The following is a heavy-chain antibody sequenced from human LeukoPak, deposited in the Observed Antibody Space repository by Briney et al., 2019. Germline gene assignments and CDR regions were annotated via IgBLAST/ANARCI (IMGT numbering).Heavy chain of an antibody. J-gene: IGHJ4*02. V-gene: IGHV3-11*01. D-gene: IGHD3-3*01. CDR2: ISSSGSTI. CDR1: GFTFSDYY. Sequence: GGSLRLSCAASGFTFSDYYMSWIRQAPGKGLEWVSYISSSGSTIYYADSVKGRFTISRDNAKNSLYLQMNSLRAEDTALYYCAKSVGISYYDFWSGHDYWGQGTLVTVSS. CDR3: AKSVGISYYDFWSGHDY.